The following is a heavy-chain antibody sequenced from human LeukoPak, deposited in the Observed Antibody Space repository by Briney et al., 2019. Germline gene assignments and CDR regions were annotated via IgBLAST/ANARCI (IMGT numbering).Heavy chain of an antibody. D-gene: IGHD5-12*01. CDR2: MNPNSGNT. V-gene: IGHV1-8*01. CDR1: GYTFTSYD. J-gene: IGHJ4*02. Sequence: ASVKVSCKASGYTFTSYDINWVRQATGQGLEWMGWMNPNSGNTGYAQKFQGRVTMTRDTSISTAYMELSRLRSDDTAVYYCARLASGYFSYYFDYWGQGTLVTVSS. CDR3: ARLASGYFSYYFDY.